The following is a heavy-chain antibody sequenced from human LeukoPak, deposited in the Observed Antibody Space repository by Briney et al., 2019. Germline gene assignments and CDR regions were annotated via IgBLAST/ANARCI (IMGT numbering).Heavy chain of an antibody. Sequence: SETLSLTCTVSGGSLSSYYWSWIRQPAGKGLEWIGRIYASGSTKYNPSPKSRGTMSLDTTKNKFSLKLSSVAAADTAVYYCARDTTCGYSGLPIWGQGTLVTVSS. J-gene: IGHJ4*02. CDR2: IYASGST. V-gene: IGHV4-4*07. CDR1: GGSLSSYY. D-gene: IGHD5-12*01. CDR3: ARDTTCGYSGLPI.